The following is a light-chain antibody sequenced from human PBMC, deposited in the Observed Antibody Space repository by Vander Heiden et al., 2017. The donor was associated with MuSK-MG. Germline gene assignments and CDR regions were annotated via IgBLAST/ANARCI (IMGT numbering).Light chain of an antibody. V-gene: IGKV1-9*01. Sequence: DIQLTQSPSFLSASVGDRVSITCRASQGINTYLAWYQQKPGKAPNLLIYAASTLQTGVPSRFSGSGSGTEFTLTISSLQPEDSATYYCQQGHLYVPITFGQGTRLEIK. CDR2: AAS. CDR1: QGINTY. J-gene: IGKJ5*01. CDR3: QQGHLYVPIT.